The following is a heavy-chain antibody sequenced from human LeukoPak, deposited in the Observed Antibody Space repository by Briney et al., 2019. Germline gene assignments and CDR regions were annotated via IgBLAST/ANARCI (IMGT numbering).Heavy chain of an antibody. CDR1: GGSISIYY. D-gene: IGHD6-13*01. CDR3: ARHNGIGAAEEDYYMDV. J-gene: IGHJ6*03. Sequence: PSETLSLTCTLSGGSISIYYWSWIRQPPGKGLEWSGRIYYSVSTKYNPFLKSRVTISVDTSKNQFSLKLSSVTAADRAVYYCARHNGIGAAEEDYYMDVWGKGTTVTVSS. V-gene: IGHV4-59*08. CDR2: IYYSVST.